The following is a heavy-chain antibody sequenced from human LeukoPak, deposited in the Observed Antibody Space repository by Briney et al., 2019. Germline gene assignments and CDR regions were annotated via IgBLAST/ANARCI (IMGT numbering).Heavy chain of an antibody. J-gene: IGHJ1*01. V-gene: IGHV3-23*01. CDR2: ISGSGGST. CDR1: GFTFSSYG. D-gene: IGHD6-13*01. CDR3: AKSIAAAPLCFQH. Sequence: GTLLLSCAASGFTFSSYGMSWVRQAPGKGLEWLSAISGSGGSTYYADSVKGRFTISRDNSKNTLHLPMNSLRAEDTAVYYCAKSIAAAPLCFQHWGEGTLVTVSS.